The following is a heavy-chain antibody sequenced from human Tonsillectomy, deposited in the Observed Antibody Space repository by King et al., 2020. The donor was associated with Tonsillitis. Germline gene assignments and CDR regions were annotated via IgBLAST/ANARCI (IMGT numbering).Heavy chain of an antibody. CDR2: ISWNSGSI. CDR3: AKDIASSWAIDYYYYGMDV. D-gene: IGHD2/OR15-2a*01. Sequence: EVQLVESGGGLVQPGRSLRLSCAASGFTFDDYAMHWVRQAPGKGLEWVSGISWNSGSIGYADSVKGRFTISRDNAKNSLYLQMNSLRAEDTALYYCAKDIASSWAIDYYYYGMDVWGQGTTVTVSS. CDR1: GFTFDDYA. V-gene: IGHV3-9*01. J-gene: IGHJ6*02.